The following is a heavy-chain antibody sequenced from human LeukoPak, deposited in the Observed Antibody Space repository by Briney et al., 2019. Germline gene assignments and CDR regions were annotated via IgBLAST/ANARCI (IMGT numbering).Heavy chain of an antibody. CDR1: GGSFSGYY. V-gene: IGHV4-34*01. J-gene: IGHJ4*02. Sequence: SETLSLTCAVYGGSFSGYYWSWIRQPPGKGLEWIGEINHSGSTNYNPSLKSRVTISVDTSKNQFSLKLSSVTAADTAVYYCAGGGGGSSGYTDYGDQGTLVTVSS. CDR3: AGGGGGSSGYTDY. CDR2: INHSGST. D-gene: IGHD3-22*01.